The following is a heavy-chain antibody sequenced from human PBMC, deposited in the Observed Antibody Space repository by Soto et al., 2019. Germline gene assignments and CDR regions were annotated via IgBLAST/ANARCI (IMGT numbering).Heavy chain of an antibody. CDR1: GGSISSGGYY. J-gene: IGHJ4*02. CDR2: ISYSGST. Sequence: SETLSLTCTVSGGSISSGGYYWSWIRQHPGKGLEWIGYISYSGSTYYNPSLKSRVIISVDTSKNQLSLKLSSVTAADTAVYYCVCDGNYFDNWGQGTLVTVSS. V-gene: IGHV4-31*03. CDR3: VCDGNYFDN.